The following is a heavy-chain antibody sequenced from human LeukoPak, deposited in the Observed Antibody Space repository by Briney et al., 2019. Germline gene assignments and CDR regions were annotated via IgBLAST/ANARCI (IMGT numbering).Heavy chain of an antibody. CDR3: AGGPTFIDY. D-gene: IGHD3-16*01. Sequence: SETLSLTCTVSGYSISSGYYWGWIRQPPGKGLEWIGRIYTSGSTNYNPSLKSRVTMSVDTSKNQFSLKLSSVTAADTAVYYCAGGPTFIDYWGQGTLVTVSS. CDR2: IYTSGST. J-gene: IGHJ4*02. V-gene: IGHV4-38-2*02. CDR1: GYSISSGYY.